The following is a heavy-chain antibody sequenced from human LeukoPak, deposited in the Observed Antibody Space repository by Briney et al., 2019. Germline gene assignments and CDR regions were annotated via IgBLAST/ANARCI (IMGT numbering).Heavy chain of an antibody. V-gene: IGHV3-7*01. J-gene: IGHJ3*02. CDR1: EFIFSWWW. D-gene: IGHD4-17*01. CDR2: LKQDGSAK. CDR3: ARDFYGDYALSAFDI. Sequence: GGSVPLSFPSCEFIFSWWWMSWVGQAPGKGVEGVGNLKQDGSAKYYVDSVKGRFTISRDTAKHSLYLQMNSLRAEDTAVYYCARDFYGDYALSAFDIWGQGTMVTVSS.